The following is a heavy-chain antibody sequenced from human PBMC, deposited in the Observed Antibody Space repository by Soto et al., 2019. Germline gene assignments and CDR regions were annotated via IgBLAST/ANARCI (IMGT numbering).Heavy chain of an antibody. CDR1: GFTFSSYS. V-gene: IGHV3-21*04. CDR3: AKSGLGGNSYGMDV. Sequence: PGGSLRLSCAASGFTFSSYSMNWVRQAPGKGLEWVSSISSSSSYIYYADSVKGRFTISRDNSKNTLYLQMNSLRAEDTAVYYCAKSGLGGNSYGMDVWGQGTTVTVSS. D-gene: IGHD2-15*01. CDR2: ISSSSSYI. J-gene: IGHJ6*02.